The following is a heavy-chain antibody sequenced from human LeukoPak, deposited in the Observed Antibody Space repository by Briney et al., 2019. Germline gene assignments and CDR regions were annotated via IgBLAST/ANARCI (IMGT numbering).Heavy chain of an antibody. CDR3: AREYSTSSEGDYFDY. CDR2: IYHSGST. CDR1: GASITTYY. J-gene: IGHJ4*02. D-gene: IGHD6-6*01. V-gene: IGHV4-59*01. Sequence: PSETLSLTCTVSGASITTYYWTWIRQPPGKGLEWIGYIYHSGSTNYNPPLKSRVTISLDTSRNRFSLRLSSVTAADTAVYFCAREYSTSSEGDYFDYWGQGSLVTVSS.